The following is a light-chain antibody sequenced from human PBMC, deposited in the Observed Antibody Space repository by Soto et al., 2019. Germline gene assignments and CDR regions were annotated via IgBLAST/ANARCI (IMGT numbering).Light chain of an antibody. CDR2: DAY. J-gene: IGKJ5*01. CDR3: QQLNAYPLT. Sequence: EILLTQSPATLSLLSGQRDTLSGRASQSVSSHLAWYQQKPGQANRLIIYDAYYRATGIKARFSGSGSGTDFTLTISNMQPEDFATYYCQQLNAYPLTFGQGTRLEIK. CDR1: QSVSSH. V-gene: IGKV3-11*01.